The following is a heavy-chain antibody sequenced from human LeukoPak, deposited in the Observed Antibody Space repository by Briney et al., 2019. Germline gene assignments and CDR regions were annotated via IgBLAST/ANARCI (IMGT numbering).Heavy chain of an antibody. CDR3: ASQPTLDYPYYFDY. J-gene: IGHJ4*02. V-gene: IGHV4-34*01. CDR1: GVSFRGYY. CDR2: IYYSGST. Sequence: KPSETLSLTCAVYGVSFRGYYWSWIRQPPGKGLEWIGSIYYSGSTYYNPSLKSRVTISVDTSKNQFSLKLSSVTAADTAVYYCASQPTLDYPYYFDYWGQGTLVTVSS. D-gene: IGHD3-16*01.